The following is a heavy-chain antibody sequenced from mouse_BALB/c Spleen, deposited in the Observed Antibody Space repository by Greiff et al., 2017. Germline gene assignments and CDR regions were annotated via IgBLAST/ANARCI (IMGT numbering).Heavy chain of an antibody. CDR3: ARKGPYYYAMDY. Sequence: QVQLQQPGAELVKPGASVKLSCKASGYTFTSYWMHWVKQRPGQGLEWIGEINPSNGRTNYNEKFKSKATLTVDKSSSTAYMQLSSLTSKDSAVYYCARKGPYYYAMDYWGQGTSVTVSS. J-gene: IGHJ4*01. CDR1: GYTFTSYW. CDR2: INPSNGRT. V-gene: IGHV1S81*02.